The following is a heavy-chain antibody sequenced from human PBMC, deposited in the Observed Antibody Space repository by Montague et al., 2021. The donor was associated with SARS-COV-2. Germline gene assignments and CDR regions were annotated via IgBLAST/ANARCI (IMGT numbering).Heavy chain of an antibody. J-gene: IGHJ5*02. CDR2: IYYSGTT. D-gene: IGHD4-17*01. CDR3: ARGGTVTTFFAPKRTRRYNWFDP. Sequence: SETLSPTCTVSGGSISSSSYYWGWIRQPPGKGPEWIGSIYYSGTTFYNPSLRSLVTMSVDTSKNQFSLRLSSVTAADTAVYYCARGGTVTTFFAPKRTRRYNWFDPWGQGTLVTVSS. V-gene: IGHV4-39*01. CDR1: GGSISSSSYY.